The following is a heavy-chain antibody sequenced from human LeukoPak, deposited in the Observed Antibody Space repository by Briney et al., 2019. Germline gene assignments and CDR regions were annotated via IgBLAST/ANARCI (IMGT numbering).Heavy chain of an antibody. D-gene: IGHD3-22*01. V-gene: IGHV1-2*02. CDR3: ARDGVYYDSSGYLFYWFDP. CDR2: ISPNSGGT. Sequence: ASVKVSCKASEYTFTDYYIHWVRQAPGQGLEWMGWISPNSGGTNYAQKFKGRVTMTRDTSISTAYMELSRLRPDDTAVYYCARDGVYYDSSGYLFYWFDPWGQGTLVTVSS. J-gene: IGHJ5*02. CDR1: EYTFTDYY.